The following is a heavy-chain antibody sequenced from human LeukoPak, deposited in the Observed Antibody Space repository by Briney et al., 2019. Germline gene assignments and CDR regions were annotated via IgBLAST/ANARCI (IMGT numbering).Heavy chain of an antibody. CDR3: AKRDYYDSSGYAPLFDY. V-gene: IGHV3-23*01. J-gene: IGHJ4*02. CDR1: EFTFSNYA. D-gene: IGHD3-22*01. CDR2: ISGNGGKI. Sequence: PGGSLRLSCAASEFTFSNYAMAWVRQAPGEGLQSVSGISGNGGKIYYPDSVKGRFTISRDNSKNTLYLQMNSLRGEDTAVYFCAKRDYYDSSGYAPLFDYWGQGTLVTVSP.